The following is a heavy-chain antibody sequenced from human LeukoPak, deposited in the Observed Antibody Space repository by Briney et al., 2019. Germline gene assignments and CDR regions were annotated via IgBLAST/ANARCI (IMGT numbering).Heavy chain of an antibody. CDR1: GFTFSSYA. CDR3: ARSAVAGTRRPKYYFDY. J-gene: IGHJ4*02. D-gene: IGHD6-19*01. Sequence: PGGSLRLYCAASGFTFSSYAMSWVRQAPGKGLEWVSAISGSGGSTYYADSVKGRFTISRDNSKNTLYLQMNSLRAEDTAVYYCARSAVAGTRRPKYYFDYWGQGTLVTVSS. CDR2: ISGSGGST. V-gene: IGHV3-23*01.